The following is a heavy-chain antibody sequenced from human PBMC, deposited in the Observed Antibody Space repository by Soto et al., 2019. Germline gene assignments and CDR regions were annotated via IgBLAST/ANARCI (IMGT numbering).Heavy chain of an antibody. D-gene: IGHD6-19*01. CDR2: IWYEGSNT. CDR3: SRSIGVAPGWLEP. J-gene: IGHJ5*02. Sequence: GGYLRPSCAASGSILSTSGMHWVRHAPGKGVGWGGGIWYEGSNTVYSDAVKGRFYSSRDNFKNRVDRQMNSLRAEDTAVYYWSRSIGVAPGWLEPWGQVIQVTVAS. CDR1: GSILSTSG. V-gene: IGHV3-33*01.